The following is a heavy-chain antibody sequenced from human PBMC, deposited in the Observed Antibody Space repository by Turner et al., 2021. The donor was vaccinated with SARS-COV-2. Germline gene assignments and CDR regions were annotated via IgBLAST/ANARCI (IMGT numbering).Heavy chain of an antibody. CDR3: AKSYSGSYWDRNDY. Sequence: QVQRVESGGGLVQPGMSLRLSCADSGFTFSIYGMHWVRQAPGKGLEWVAVISYDGSNKYYADSVKGRFTISRDNSKNTLYLQMNSLRAEDTAVYYCAKSYSGSYWDRNDYWGQGTLVTVSS. CDR2: ISYDGSNK. J-gene: IGHJ4*02. D-gene: IGHD1-26*01. V-gene: IGHV3-30*18. CDR1: GFTFSIYG.